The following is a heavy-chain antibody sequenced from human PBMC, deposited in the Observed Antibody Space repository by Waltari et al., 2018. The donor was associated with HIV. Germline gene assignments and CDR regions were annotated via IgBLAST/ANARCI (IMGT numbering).Heavy chain of an antibody. CDR2: ISYDGSNK. CDR1: GFTFSSYA. J-gene: IGHJ6*02. V-gene: IGHV3-30*04. Sequence: QAQLVESGGGVVQPGRSLRLSCSASGFTFSSYAIHWVRQAPGKGLEWVVFISYDGSNKFYADSVKGRFTISRDISENTLFLQMDSLRAEDTAVYYCARDRGSFASFFYGLDVWGQGTTVTVSS. CDR3: ARDRGSFASFFYGLDV. D-gene: IGHD3-10*01.